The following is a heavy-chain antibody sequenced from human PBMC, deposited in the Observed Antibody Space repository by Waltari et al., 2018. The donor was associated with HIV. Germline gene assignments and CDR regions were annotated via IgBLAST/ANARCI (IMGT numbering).Heavy chain of an antibody. J-gene: IGHJ5*02. D-gene: IGHD3-10*01. Sequence: QVQLVESGGGVVQPGRSLRLSCETSGFTFKSYGMHWVRQAPGKGLGWGAVILYDGTEKYYVDSVKGRFVISRDNSKNTLYLQMNSLRPEDTAMYYCAKDANTFHEFGPNWLDPWGQGTLVSVSS. CDR3: AKDANTFHEFGPNWLDP. CDR1: GFTFKSYG. V-gene: IGHV3-33*06. CDR2: ILYDGTEK.